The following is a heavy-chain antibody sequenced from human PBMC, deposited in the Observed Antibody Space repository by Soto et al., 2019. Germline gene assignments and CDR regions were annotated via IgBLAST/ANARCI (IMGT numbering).Heavy chain of an antibody. CDR2: INWNGGST. D-gene: IGHD3-3*01. J-gene: IGHJ3*02. Sequence: EVQLVESGGGVVRPGGSLRLSCAASGFTFDNYGMTWVRQAPGKGLEWVSGINWNGGSTSYADSMKGRFTISRDNAKNSLYLQMNSLRAGDTALYYCARPKFWRGHNRAFDIWGQGTMVTVSS. V-gene: IGHV3-20*04. CDR1: GFTFDNYG. CDR3: ARPKFWRGHNRAFDI.